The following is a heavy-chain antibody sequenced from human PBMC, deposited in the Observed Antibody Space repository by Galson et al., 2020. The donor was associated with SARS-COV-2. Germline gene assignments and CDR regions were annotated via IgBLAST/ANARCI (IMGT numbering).Heavy chain of an antibody. D-gene: IGHD6-19*01. J-gene: IGHJ4*02. Sequence: CKASGYTFKSYGVSWVRQAPGHGLEWVGWISTYNGKTDYAQKFQGRVTMTTDTTTSTAYMEVRGLRSDDTAVYYCARGPYGPVAGGTVDYWGQGTLVTVSS. CDR3: ARGPYGPVAGGTVDY. CDR1: GYTFKSYG. CDR2: ISTYNGKT. V-gene: IGHV1-18*01.